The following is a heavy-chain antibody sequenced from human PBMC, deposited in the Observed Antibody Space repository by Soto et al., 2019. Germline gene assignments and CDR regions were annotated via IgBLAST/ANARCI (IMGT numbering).Heavy chain of an antibody. CDR1: GGYFSGYY. Sequence: QVQLPPWGAGLLKPSETLSLTGAGYGGYFSGYYWSWIRQPPGKGLEWIGEINHSGSTNYNPSLKSRVTISGDTSKNHFSLKLSSVNAADTAVYYCARGSGYTFDYGGQGTLVTVSS. CDR3: ARGSGYTFDY. CDR2: INHSGST. D-gene: IGHD3-3*01. V-gene: IGHV4-34*01. J-gene: IGHJ4*02.